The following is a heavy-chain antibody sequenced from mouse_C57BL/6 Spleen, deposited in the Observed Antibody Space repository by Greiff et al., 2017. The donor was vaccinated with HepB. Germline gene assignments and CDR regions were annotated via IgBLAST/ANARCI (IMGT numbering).Heavy chain of an antibody. V-gene: IGHV1-82*01. D-gene: IGHD1-1*01. CDR3: ARSYYGSSYSLDY. Sequence: QVQLQQSGPELVKPGASVKISCKASGYAFSSSWMNWVKQRPGKGLEWIGRIYPGDGDTNYNGKFKGKATLTADKSSSTAYMQLSSLTSEDAAVYFCARSYYGSSYSLDYWGQGTTLTVSS. CDR2: IYPGDGDT. J-gene: IGHJ2*01. CDR1: GYAFSSSW.